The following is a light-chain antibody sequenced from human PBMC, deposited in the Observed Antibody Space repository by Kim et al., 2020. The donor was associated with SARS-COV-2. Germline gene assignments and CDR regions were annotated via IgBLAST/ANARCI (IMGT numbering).Light chain of an antibody. CDR3: ATWDDSLKAWV. CDR2: SNN. Sequence: GQRVTIYCSGSSSNIGDNAVNWYQQVPGGAPKLLIYSNNQRPSGVPGRLSASKSGATASLAISGLESVDEAEYYCATWDDSLKAWVFGGGTQLTVL. J-gene: IGLJ2*01. V-gene: IGLV1-44*01. CDR1: SSNIGDNA.